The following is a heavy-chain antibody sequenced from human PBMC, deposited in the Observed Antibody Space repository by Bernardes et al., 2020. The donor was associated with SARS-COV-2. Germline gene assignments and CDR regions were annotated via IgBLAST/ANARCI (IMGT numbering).Heavy chain of an antibody. J-gene: IGHJ4*02. V-gene: IGHV1-18*04. CDR3: ARVEGFCSGGTCFSLFYFDH. CDR2: ISGYNGNT. Sequence: CKAFGYTYANYGIFWVRQAPGHGLEWLGWISGYNGNTNYARHLQDRISMTSDLSTNTAFMQLRRLRSDDTAVYYCARVEGFCSGGTCFSLFYFDHWGQGTLVSVSS. CDR1: GYTYANYG. D-gene: IGHD2-15*01.